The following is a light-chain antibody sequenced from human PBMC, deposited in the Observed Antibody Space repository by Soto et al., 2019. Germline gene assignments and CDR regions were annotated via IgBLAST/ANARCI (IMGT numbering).Light chain of an antibody. J-gene: IGLJ1*01. CDR3: RSYYSSRTGYNYV. CDR1: SSNIGAGYD. CDR2: GNS. V-gene: IGLV1-40*01. Sequence: QSVLTQPPSVSGAPGQRVTISCTGSSSNIGAGYDVHWYQQLPGTAPKLLIYGNSNRPSGVPHRFSGSKSGTSASLAITGLQAEDEADDCCRSYYSSRTGYNYVFGTGTKVTV.